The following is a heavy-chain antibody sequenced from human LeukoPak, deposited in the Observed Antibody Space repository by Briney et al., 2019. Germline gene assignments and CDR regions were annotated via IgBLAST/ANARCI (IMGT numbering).Heavy chain of an antibody. D-gene: IGHD5-18*01. CDR1: GFSFTTYS. J-gene: IGHJ4*02. CDR2: MSYDGSNK. Sequence: GRSLRLSCAASGFSFTTYSMHWVRQAPGKGLEWVAVMSYDGSNKYYADSVKGRFTISRDNSKNTLYLQTNSLRAEDTAVYYCAREREDTDMAFYLHYWGQGTLVTVSS. CDR3: AREREDTDMAFYLHY. V-gene: IGHV3-30*04.